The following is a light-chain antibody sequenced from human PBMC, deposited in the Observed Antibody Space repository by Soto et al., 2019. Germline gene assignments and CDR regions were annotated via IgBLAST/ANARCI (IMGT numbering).Light chain of an antibody. CDR1: QTLLYFANYLNY. CDR2: WAS. J-gene: IGKJ1*01. CDR3: QQYINDLPA. V-gene: IGKV4-1*01. Sequence: IGITQFPESLALSLGESATINFMSSQTLLYFANYLNYLAWYQQKPGQPPRLLIYWASTRESGVPDRFSGSGSGTDFTLTISSLQAEDVAVYYCQQYINDLPAFGQGTKVDIK.